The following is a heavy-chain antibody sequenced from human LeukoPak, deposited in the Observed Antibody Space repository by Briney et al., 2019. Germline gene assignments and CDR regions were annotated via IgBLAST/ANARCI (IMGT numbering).Heavy chain of an antibody. CDR2: IYSGGST. CDR1: GFTVSSNY. CDR3: ARDETHLDSSGYRGYYYYGMDV. V-gene: IGHV3-53*01. J-gene: IGHJ6*02. Sequence: GGSLRLSCAASGFTVSSNYMSWVRQAPGKGLEWVSVIYSGGSTYYADSVKGRFTISRDNSKNTLYLQMNSLRAEDTAVYYCARDETHLDSSGYRGYYYYGMDVWGQGTTVTVSS. D-gene: IGHD3-22*01.